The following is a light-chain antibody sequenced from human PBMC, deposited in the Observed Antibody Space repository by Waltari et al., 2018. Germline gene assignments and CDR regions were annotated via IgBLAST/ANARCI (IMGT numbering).Light chain of an antibody. Sequence: DIVMTQSPLSLPVTPGEPASISCRSSQSLLYSNGHNYLDWYFQKPGQSPQLLIYLGSGLATGVSDRFSGSGSGTEFTLTIIRVEAEDVGIYYCMQALQSPRTFGQGTKLE. CDR2: LGS. CDR3: MQALQSPRT. CDR1: QSLLYSNGHNY. V-gene: IGKV2-28*01. J-gene: IGKJ2*01.